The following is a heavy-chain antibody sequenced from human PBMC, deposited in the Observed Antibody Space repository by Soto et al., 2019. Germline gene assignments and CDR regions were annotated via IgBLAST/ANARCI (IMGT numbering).Heavy chain of an antibody. CDR1: GGSISSGGYY. CDR2: IYYSGST. J-gene: IGHJ5*02. V-gene: IGHV4-31*03. CDR3: ARGYQLLFVWFDP. Sequence: PSETLSLTCTVSGGSISSGGYYWSWIRQHPGKGLEWIGYIYYSGSTYYNPSLKSRVTISVDTSKNQFSLKLSSVTAADTAVYYCARGYQLLFVWFDPWGQGTLVTVSS. D-gene: IGHD2-2*01.